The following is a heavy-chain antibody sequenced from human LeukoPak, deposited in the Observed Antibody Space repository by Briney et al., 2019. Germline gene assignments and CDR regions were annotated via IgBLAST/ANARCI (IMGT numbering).Heavy chain of an antibody. D-gene: IGHD3-22*01. V-gene: IGHV1-46*01. CDR2: INPSGGST. CDR3: ARDFSPRSYYYDSSGSFDY. CDR1: GYTFTSYY. Sequence: ASVKVSFKASGYTFTSYYMHWVRQAPGQGLEWMGIINPSGGSTSYAQKFQGRVTMTRDTSTSTVYMELSSLRSEDTAVYYCARDFSPRSYYYDSSGSFDYWGQGTLVTVSS. J-gene: IGHJ4*02.